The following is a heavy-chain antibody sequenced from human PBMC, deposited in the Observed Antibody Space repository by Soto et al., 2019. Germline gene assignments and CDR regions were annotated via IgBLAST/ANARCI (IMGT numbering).Heavy chain of an antibody. Sequence: QVQLQESGPGLVKPSQTLSLTCTVSGGSISSGDYYWSWIRQPPGKGLEWIGYIYYSGSTYYNPSLKSRVTISVDTSKNQFALKLSSVTAADTAVYYCARVSAYCSGGSCYPDNNWFDPWGQGTLVTVSS. CDR2: IYYSGST. D-gene: IGHD2-15*01. J-gene: IGHJ5*02. CDR3: ARVSAYCSGGSCYPDNNWFDP. CDR1: GGSISSGDYY. V-gene: IGHV4-30-4*01.